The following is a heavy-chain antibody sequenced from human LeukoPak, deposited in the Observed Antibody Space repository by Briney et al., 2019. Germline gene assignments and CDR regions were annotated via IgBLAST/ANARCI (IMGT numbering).Heavy chain of an antibody. V-gene: IGHV3-30-3*01. CDR2: ISYDGSNK. Sequence: GGSLRLSCADSGFTFSRYAMSWVRQAPGKGLEWVAVISYDGSNKYYADSVKGRFTISRDNSKNTLYLQMNSLRAEDTAVYYCAREGSSGSYLFDYWGQGTLVTVSS. CDR1: GFTFSRYA. CDR3: AREGSSGSYLFDY. J-gene: IGHJ4*02. D-gene: IGHD1-26*01.